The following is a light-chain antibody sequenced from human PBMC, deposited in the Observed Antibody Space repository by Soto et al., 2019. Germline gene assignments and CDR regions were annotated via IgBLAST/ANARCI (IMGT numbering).Light chain of an antibody. CDR1: QSVSGN. CDR3: QQYNNWPPT. Sequence: EIVMTQSPATLSVSPGERATLSCRASQSVSGNLAWYQQKPGQAPRLLIYGAATRATGIPARFSGSGSGTEFTLTISSLQAEDFAVYYCQQYNNWPPTFGQGTKVEIK. CDR2: GAA. V-gene: IGKV3D-15*01. J-gene: IGKJ1*01.